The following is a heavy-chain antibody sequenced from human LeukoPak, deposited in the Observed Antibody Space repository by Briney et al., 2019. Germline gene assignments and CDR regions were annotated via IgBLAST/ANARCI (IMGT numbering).Heavy chain of an antibody. CDR3: GRGPEFGELSLGYWFDP. CDR1: GYTFPSHD. V-gene: IGHV1-8*02. CDR2: MNPNSGNT. D-gene: IGHD3-10*01. J-gene: IGHJ5*02. Sequence: ASVKVSCTTSGYTFPSHDINWVRQATGQGLEWMGWMNPNSGNTGYAQKFQGRVTMSRNTSISTAYMELSSLRSEDTAVYYCGRGPEFGELSLGYWFDPWGQGTLVTVSS.